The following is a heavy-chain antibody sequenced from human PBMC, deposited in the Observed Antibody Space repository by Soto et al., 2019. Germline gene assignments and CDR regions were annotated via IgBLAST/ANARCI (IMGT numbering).Heavy chain of an antibody. CDR1: GYTFSNYG. Sequence: QVQLVQSGAEVKKPGASVTVSCKTSGYTFSNYGINWVRQAPGQGLGWMGWISGYTGNTNYALTVQGRVTMTTDTSTGTVYMELRSLKSDDTAIYYCSRFIMVGGWFDPNYYHGMDVWGQGTTVTVSS. J-gene: IGHJ6*02. D-gene: IGHD6-19*01. CDR3: SRFIMVGGWFDPNYYHGMDV. CDR2: ISGYTGNT. V-gene: IGHV1-18*01.